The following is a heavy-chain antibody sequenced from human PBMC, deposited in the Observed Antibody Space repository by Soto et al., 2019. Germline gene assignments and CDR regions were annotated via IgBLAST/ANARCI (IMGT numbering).Heavy chain of an antibody. V-gene: IGHV1-18*04. CDR2: ISAYNGNT. D-gene: IGHD2-2*02. CDR3: ASKYCRSTSCYTGPYYYGMDV. Sequence: ASVKVSCKASGYTFTSYGISWVRQAPGQGLEWMGWISAYNGNTNYAQKLQGRVTMTTDTSKSTAYMELRSLRSDDTAVYYCASKYCRSTSCYTGPYYYGMDVWGQGTTVTVSS. J-gene: IGHJ6*02. CDR1: GYTFTSYG.